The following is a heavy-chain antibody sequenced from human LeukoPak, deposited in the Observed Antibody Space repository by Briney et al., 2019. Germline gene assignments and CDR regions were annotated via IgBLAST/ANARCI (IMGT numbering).Heavy chain of an antibody. CDR2: IYYSGST. V-gene: IGHV4-31*03. CDR1: GGSISSGGYY. CDR3: ARGRDNWNTGYYYYYGMDV. D-gene: IGHD1/OR15-1a*01. J-gene: IGHJ6*02. Sequence: SETLSLTCTVSGGSISSGGYYWSWIRQHPGKGLEWIGYIYYSGSTYYNPSLKSRVTISVDTSKNQFSLKLSSVTAADTAVYYCARGRDNWNTGYYYYYGMDVWGQGTTVTVSS.